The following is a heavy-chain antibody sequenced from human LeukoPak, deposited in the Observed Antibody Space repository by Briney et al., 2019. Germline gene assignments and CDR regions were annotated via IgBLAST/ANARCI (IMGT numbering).Heavy chain of an antibody. CDR2: INWDGGST. J-gene: IGHJ5*02. CDR1: GFTFSSYA. D-gene: IGHD6-13*01. Sequence: GGSLRLSCAASGFTFSSYAMSWVRQAPGKGLEWVSRINWDGGSTTYADSVKGRFTISRDNAKNSLFLQMNSLRAEDTALYFCARDLYAGTVNWFDPRGQGTLVTVSS. CDR3: ARDLYAGTVNWFDP. V-gene: IGHV3-20*04.